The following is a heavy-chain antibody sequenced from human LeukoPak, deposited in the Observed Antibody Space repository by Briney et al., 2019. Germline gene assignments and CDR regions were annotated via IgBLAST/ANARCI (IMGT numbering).Heavy chain of an antibody. CDR2: IYYSGST. CDR3: ARFTPQGYGWGGYNRFDP. D-gene: IGHD3-16*01. Sequence: SETLSLTCTVSGGSISSGSYYWSWIRQPAGKGLEWIGYIYYSGSTNYNPSLKSRVTISLDTSKNQFSLNLTSVTAADTAVYYCARFTPQGYGWGGYNRFDPWGQGTLVTVSS. J-gene: IGHJ5*02. CDR1: GGSISSGSYY. V-gene: IGHV4-61*10.